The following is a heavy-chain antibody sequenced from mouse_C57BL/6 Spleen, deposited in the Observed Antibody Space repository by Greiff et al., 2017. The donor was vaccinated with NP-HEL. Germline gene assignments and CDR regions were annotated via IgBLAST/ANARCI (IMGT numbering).Heavy chain of an antibody. CDR3: ASSRQLRSGFAY. Sequence: QVQLQQPGTELVKPGASVKLSCKASDYTFTSYWMHWVKQRPGQGLEWIGNINPSNGGTNYNEKFKSKATLTVDKSSSTAYMQLSSLTSEDSAVYYCASSRQLRSGFAYWGQGTLVTVSA. CDR1: DYTFTSYW. V-gene: IGHV1-53*01. CDR2: INPSNGGT. J-gene: IGHJ3*01. D-gene: IGHD3-2*02.